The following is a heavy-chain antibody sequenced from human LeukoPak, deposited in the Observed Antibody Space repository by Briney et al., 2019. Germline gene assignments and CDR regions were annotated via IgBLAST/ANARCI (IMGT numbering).Heavy chain of an antibody. D-gene: IGHD4-23*01. Sequence: PSETLSLTCAVYGGSFSGYYWSWIRQPPGKGLEWIGEINHSGSTNYNPSLKSRDTISVDTSKNQFSLKLGSVTAADTAVYYCARATTVAVDYWGQGTLVTVSS. J-gene: IGHJ4*02. CDR1: GGSFSGYY. CDR2: INHSGST. CDR3: ARATTVAVDY. V-gene: IGHV4-34*01.